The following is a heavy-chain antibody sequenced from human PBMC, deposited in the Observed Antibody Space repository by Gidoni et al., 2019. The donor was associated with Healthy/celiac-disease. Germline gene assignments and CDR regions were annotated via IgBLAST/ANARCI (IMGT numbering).Heavy chain of an antibody. CDR2: ISSSSSYI. J-gene: IGHJ4*02. V-gene: IGHV3-21*01. CDR1: GFTFSSYS. Sequence: EVQLVESGGGLVKPGGSRRLSCAASGFTFSSYSMNWVRQAPGKGLEWVSSISSSSSYIYYADSVKGRFTISRDNAKNSLYLQMNSLRAEDTAVYYCARVLRGREMAGNDYWGQGTLVTVSS. CDR3: ARVLRGREMAGNDY. D-gene: IGHD6-19*01.